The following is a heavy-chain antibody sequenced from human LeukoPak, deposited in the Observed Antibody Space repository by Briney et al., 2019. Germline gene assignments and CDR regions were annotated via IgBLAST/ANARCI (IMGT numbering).Heavy chain of an antibody. D-gene: IGHD2/OR15-2a*01. CDR2: ISGSGGTT. Sequence: PGGSLRLSFAASGFTFNNYAISWVRQAPGKGLEWVSAISGSGGTTYYADSVKGRFTISRDNSKNTLYLQMNSLRAEDTAVYYCAKEREVAIDSTYAFDIWGQGTMVTVSS. CDR1: GFTFNNYA. J-gene: IGHJ3*02. CDR3: AKEREVAIDSTYAFDI. V-gene: IGHV3-23*01.